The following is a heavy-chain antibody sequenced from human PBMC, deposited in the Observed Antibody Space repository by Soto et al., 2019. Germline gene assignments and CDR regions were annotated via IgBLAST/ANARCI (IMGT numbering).Heavy chain of an antibody. CDR2: ISGSGGST. CDR3: AKVLGGYSGYEAFDY. D-gene: IGHD5-12*01. V-gene: IGHV3-23*01. Sequence: GGSLRLSCAASGFTFSSYAMSWVRKAPGKGLEWVSAISGSGGSTYYADSVKGRFTISRDNSKNTLYLQMNSLRAEDTAVYYCAKVLGGYSGYEAFDYWGQGTLVTVSS. CDR1: GFTFSSYA. J-gene: IGHJ4*02.